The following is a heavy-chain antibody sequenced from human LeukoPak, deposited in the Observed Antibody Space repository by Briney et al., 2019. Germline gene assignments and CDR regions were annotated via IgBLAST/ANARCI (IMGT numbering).Heavy chain of an antibody. CDR2: INAGNGNT. CDR3: ARVGGGRTLWFGELFGGEWYYFDY. J-gene: IGHJ4*02. V-gene: IGHV1-3*01. CDR1: GYTFTSYA. Sequence: ASVKVSCKASGYTFTSYAMHWVRQAPGQRLEWMGWINAGNGNTKYSQEFQGRVTMTRDTSISTAYMELSRLRSDDTAVYYCARVGGGRTLWFGELFGGEWYYFDYWGQGTLVTVSS. D-gene: IGHD3-10*01.